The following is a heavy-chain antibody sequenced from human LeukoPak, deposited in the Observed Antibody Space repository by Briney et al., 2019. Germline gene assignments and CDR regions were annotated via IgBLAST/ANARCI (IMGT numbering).Heavy chain of an antibody. V-gene: IGHV3-30*02. CDR2: IRYDGSNK. CDR1: GFTFSSYG. CDR3: AKDRGSYYGSGSSTFDY. Sequence: GGSLRLSSAGSGFTFSSYGMHWVRQAPGKGLEWVTFIRYDGSNKYYADSVKGRFTISRDNSKNSLYLQMNSLRAEDTAVYYCAKDRGSYYGSGSSTFDYWGQGTLVTVSS. D-gene: IGHD3-10*01. J-gene: IGHJ4*02.